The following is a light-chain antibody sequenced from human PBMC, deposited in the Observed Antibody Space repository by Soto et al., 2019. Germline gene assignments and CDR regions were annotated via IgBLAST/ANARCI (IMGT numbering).Light chain of an antibody. CDR3: QQYHYWPPFT. J-gene: IGKJ4*01. CDR2: DAS. CDR1: QSVSDY. V-gene: IGKV3-11*01. Sequence: EIVLTQSPATLSLSPGETATLSCRASQSVSDYLAWYQQKPGQTPRLLIYDASNRATGIPARFSGSGSGTDFTLTISSLEPEDFAVYYCQQYHYWPPFTFGGGTKVDIK.